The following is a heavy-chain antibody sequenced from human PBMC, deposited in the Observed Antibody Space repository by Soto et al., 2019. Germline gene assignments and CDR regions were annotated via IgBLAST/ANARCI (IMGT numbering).Heavy chain of an antibody. CDR2: ISSNGGST. CDR3: ARDHYYDSSGYYPPQFDY. CDR1: GFTFNSYA. V-gene: IGHV3-64*01. D-gene: IGHD3-22*01. Sequence: EVQLVESGGGLVQPGGSLRLSCAASGFTFNSYAMHWVRQAPGKGLEYVSAISSNGGSTYYANSVKGRFTISRDNSKNTLYLQMGSLRAEDIAVYYCARDHYYDSSGYYPPQFDYWGQGTLVTVSS. J-gene: IGHJ4*02.